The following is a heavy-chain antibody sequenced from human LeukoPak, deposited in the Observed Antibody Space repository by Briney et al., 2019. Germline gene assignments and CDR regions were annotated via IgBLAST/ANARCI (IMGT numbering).Heavy chain of an antibody. D-gene: IGHD1/OR15-1a*01. CDR3: AKGWYNWNNGAFDI. Sequence: PGGSLRLSCAASGFTVSSNYMSWVRQAPGKGLEWVSVIYSGGSTYYADSVKGRFTISRDNSKNTLYLQMNSLRAEDTAVYYCAKGWYNWNNGAFDIWGQGTMVTVSS. CDR1: GFTVSSNY. CDR2: IYSGGST. V-gene: IGHV3-53*01. J-gene: IGHJ3*02.